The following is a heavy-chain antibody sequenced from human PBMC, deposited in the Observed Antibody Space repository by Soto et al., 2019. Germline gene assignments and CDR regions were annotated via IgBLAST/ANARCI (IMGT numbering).Heavy chain of an antibody. Sequence: AGGSLRLSCAASGFTFSSYAMSWVRQAPGKGLEWVSAISGSGGSTYYADSVKGRFTISRDNSKNTLYLQMNSLRAEDTAVYYCAKVLTIFGVVIKNYFDYWGQGTLVTVS. CDR2: ISGSGGST. D-gene: IGHD3-3*01. J-gene: IGHJ4*02. CDR1: GFTFSSYA. CDR3: AKVLTIFGVVIKNYFDY. V-gene: IGHV3-23*01.